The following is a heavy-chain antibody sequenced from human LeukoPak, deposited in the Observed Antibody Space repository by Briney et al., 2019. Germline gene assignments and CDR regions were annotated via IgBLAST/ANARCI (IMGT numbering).Heavy chain of an antibody. CDR1: GFTFSSYA. V-gene: IGHV3-30*04. J-gene: IGHJ6*02. CDR2: ISYDGSNK. Sequence: GGSLRLSCPASGFTFSSYAMHWVRQAPGKGLEWVAVISYDGSNKYYADSVKGRFTISRDNSKNTLYLQLNSLRAEDTAVYYCARDSSSWGLYYYGMDVWGQGTTATVSS. CDR3: ARDSSSWGLYYYGMDV. D-gene: IGHD6-13*01.